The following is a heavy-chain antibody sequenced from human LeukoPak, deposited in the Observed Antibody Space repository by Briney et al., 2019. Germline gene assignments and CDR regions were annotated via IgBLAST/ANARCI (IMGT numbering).Heavy chain of an antibody. J-gene: IGHJ3*02. Sequence: GGSLRLSCAASGFTFSTYAMSWVRQAPGKGLEWVSTITRSGGSTDHADSVKGRFTMSRDNSKNTMTLQMNSLRAEDTAVYYCAKGGPTVLDAFDMWGQGTMVTVSS. CDR3: AKGGPTVLDAFDM. D-gene: IGHD4-17*01. CDR1: GFTFSTYA. V-gene: IGHV3-23*01. CDR2: ITRSGGST.